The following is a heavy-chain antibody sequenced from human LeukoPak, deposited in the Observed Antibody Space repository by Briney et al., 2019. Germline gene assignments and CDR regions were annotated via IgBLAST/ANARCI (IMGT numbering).Heavy chain of an antibody. D-gene: IGHD5-18*01. CDR1: GGSVSSSSYY. Sequence: SETLSLTCIVSGGSVSSSSYYWGWIRQPPGRGLEWIGEINHSGSTNYNPSLKSRVTISVDTSKNQFSLKLSSVTAADTAVYYCVGYSYGYGQAFDIWGQGTMVTVSS. CDR2: INHSGST. J-gene: IGHJ3*02. CDR3: VGYSYGYGQAFDI. V-gene: IGHV4-39*07.